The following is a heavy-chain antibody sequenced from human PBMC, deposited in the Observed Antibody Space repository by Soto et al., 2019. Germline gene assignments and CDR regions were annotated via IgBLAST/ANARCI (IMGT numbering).Heavy chain of an antibody. CDR2: PRLGGQAT. V-gene: IGHV1-46*01. D-gene: IGHD5-12*01. CDR1: GYTFSHYH. Sequence: QVQLVQSGAEVKKPGASVRISCQASGYTFSHYHINWVRQAPGHGLEWLGIPRLGGQATTEAQRFQGRVTMTRDTSTGTVYMELSSLRSDDPAVYYCTRGPSCGYDSYFDYWGQGTLITVSS. CDR3: TRGPSCGYDSYFDY. J-gene: IGHJ4*02.